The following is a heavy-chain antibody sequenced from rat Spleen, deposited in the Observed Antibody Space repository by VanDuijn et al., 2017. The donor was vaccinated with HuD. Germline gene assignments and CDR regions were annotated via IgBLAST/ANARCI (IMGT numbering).Heavy chain of an antibody. CDR3: TRDLYYDAYYHHNWFAY. Sequence: QVQLRESGPGLVQPSQTLSLCCTVSGNSLSSNGISWVRQPPGKGLEWIAAISGGGRTYYNSFFKSRLSISRDTSKSQVFLKRNSLKTEDTAIYFCTRDLYYDAYYHHNWFAYWGQGTLVTVSS. CDR2: ISGGGRT. CDR1: GNSLSSNG. J-gene: IGHJ3*01. D-gene: IGHD1-12*03. V-gene: IGHV2S12*01.